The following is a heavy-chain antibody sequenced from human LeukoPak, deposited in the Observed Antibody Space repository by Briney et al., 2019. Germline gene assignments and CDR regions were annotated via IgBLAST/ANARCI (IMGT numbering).Heavy chain of an antibody. CDR1: GFTFSDYY. V-gene: IGHV3-11*01. CDR3: VGGKMWWNSYYYYGMDV. Sequence: GGSLRPSCAASGFTFSDYYMSWIRQAPGKGLEWVSYISSSGSTIYYADSVKGRFTISRDNAKNSLYLQMNSLRAEDTAVYYCVGGKMWWNSYYYYGMDVWGQGTTVTVS. J-gene: IGHJ6*02. D-gene: IGHD2-21*01. CDR2: ISSSGSTI.